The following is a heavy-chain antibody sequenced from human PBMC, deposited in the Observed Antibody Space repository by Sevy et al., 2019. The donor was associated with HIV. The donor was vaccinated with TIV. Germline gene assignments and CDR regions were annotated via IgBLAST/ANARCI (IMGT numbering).Heavy chain of an antibody. CDR1: GFTFSSYA. CDR2: ISYDGSNK. CDR3: ARGGTTKVRFLEWPPGPG. Sequence: GGSLRLSCAASGFTFSSYAMHWVRQAPGKGLEWVAVISYDGSNKYYADSGKGRFTISRDNSKNTLYLQMNSLRAEDTAVYYCARGGTTKVRFLEWPPGPGWGQGTLVTVSS. J-gene: IGHJ4*02. D-gene: IGHD3-3*01. V-gene: IGHV3-30-3*01.